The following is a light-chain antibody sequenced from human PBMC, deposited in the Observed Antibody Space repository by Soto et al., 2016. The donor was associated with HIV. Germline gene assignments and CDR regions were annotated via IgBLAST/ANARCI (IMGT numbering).Light chain of an antibody. CDR2: KVS. V-gene: IGKV2-30*02. CDR3: MQGTQ. Sequence: DVVLTQSPLSLPVTPGQSASISCRSSQSLVRSDGNTHLNWFQQRPGQSPRRLIYKVSNRDSGVPDRFSGSGSDTDFTLKISRVEAEDVGTYYCMQGTQFGGGTRVDIK. CDR1: QSLVRSDGNTH. J-gene: IGKJ4*02.